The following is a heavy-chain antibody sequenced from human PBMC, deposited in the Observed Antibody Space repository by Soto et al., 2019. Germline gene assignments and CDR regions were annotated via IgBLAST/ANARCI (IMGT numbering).Heavy chain of an antibody. V-gene: IGHV4-39*01. D-gene: IGHD1-26*01. CDR3: ARLDSGSYYCYGMDV. Sequence: SETLSLTCTVSGGSISSSSYYWGWIRHPPGKGLEWIGSIYYSGSTYYNPSLKSRVTISVDTSKNQFSLKLSSVTAADTAVYYCARLDSGSYYCYGMDVWGQGTTVTVSS. J-gene: IGHJ6*02. CDR1: GGSISSSSYY. CDR2: IYYSGST.